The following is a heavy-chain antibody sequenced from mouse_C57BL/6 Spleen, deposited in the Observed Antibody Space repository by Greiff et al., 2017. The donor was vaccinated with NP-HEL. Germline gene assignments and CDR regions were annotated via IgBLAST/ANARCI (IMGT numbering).Heavy chain of an antibody. V-gene: IGHV1-26*01. Sequence: EVQLQQSGPELVKPGASVKISCKASGYTFTDYYMNWVKQSHGKSLEWIGDINPNNGGTSYNQKFKGKATLTVDKSSSTAYMELRSLTSEDSAVYYCARGVYSTFMDYWGQGTSVTVSS. J-gene: IGHJ4*01. D-gene: IGHD2-5*01. CDR2: INPNNGGT. CDR1: GYTFTDYY. CDR3: ARGVYSTFMDY.